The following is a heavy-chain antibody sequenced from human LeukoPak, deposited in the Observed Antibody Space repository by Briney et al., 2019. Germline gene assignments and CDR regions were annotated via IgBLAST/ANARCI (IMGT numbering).Heavy chain of an antibody. Sequence: ASVKVSCKASGYAFTGYYMHWVRQAPGQGLEWMGWINPNSGGTNYAQKFQGRVTMTRDTSISTAYLELSRLRSDDTAVYYCARGPRGTMVRAFYWGQGTLVTVSS. CDR1: GYAFTGYY. CDR2: INPNSGGT. CDR3: ARGPRGTMVRAFY. D-gene: IGHD3-10*01. J-gene: IGHJ4*02. V-gene: IGHV1-2*02.